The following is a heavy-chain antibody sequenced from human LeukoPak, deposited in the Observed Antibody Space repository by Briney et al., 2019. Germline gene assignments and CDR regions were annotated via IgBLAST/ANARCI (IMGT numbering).Heavy chain of an antibody. J-gene: IGHJ6*03. CDR3: ARHDRYYYYMDV. V-gene: IGHV3-48*04. CDR1: GFTFSLHS. D-gene: IGHD3-22*01. Sequence: GGSLRLSCAASGFTFSLHSLSWVRQAPGKGLEGVSYISSYSRTTYYADSVKGRFTISRDNAKNSLYLQMNSLRAEDTAVYYCARHDRYYYYMDVWGKGTTVTVSS. CDR2: ISSYSRTT.